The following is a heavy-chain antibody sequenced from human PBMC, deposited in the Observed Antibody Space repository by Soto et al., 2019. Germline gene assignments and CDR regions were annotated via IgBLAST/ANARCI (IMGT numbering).Heavy chain of an antibody. Sequence: QITLKESGPTLVKHTQTLTLTCTFSGFSLTTSGVGVGWIRQPPGKALEWLAVIYWDDDKRYSPSLKSRLTTTKDTSKNQVVLTMTNMDPVDTATYYCAHGVGSGNSAYFHHWGQGTLVTVSS. CDR2: IYWDDDK. V-gene: IGHV2-5*02. J-gene: IGHJ1*01. CDR1: GFSLTTSGVG. CDR3: AHGVGSGNSAYFHH. D-gene: IGHD3-3*01.